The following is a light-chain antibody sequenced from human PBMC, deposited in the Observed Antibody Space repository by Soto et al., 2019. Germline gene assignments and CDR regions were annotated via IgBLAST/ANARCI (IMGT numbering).Light chain of an antibody. J-gene: IGLJ1*01. Sequence: QSVLTQPASVSGSPGQSITISCTETSSDVGEYKYVSWYQQHPGTAPKLIIYDVNYRPSGVSNRFSGSKSGSTASLTISGLQAEDEADYYCSAYTTSIALYVFGARTKVTVL. CDR3: SAYTTSIALYV. CDR2: DVN. CDR1: SSDVGEYKY. V-gene: IGLV2-14*03.